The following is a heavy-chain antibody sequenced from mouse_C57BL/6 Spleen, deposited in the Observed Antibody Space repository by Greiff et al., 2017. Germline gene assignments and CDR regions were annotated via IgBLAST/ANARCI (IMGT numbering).Heavy chain of an antibody. V-gene: IGHV1-76*01. J-gene: IGHJ4*01. Sequence: VQLQQSGAELVRPGASVKLSCKASGYTFTDYYINWVKQRPGQGLEWIARIYPGSGNTYYNEKFKGKATLTAEKSSSTAYMQLSSLTSEDSAVYFCARRELGYGNYGGAMDYWGQGTSVTVSS. CDR3: ARRELGYGNYGGAMDY. CDR2: IYPGSGNT. CDR1: GYTFTDYY. D-gene: IGHD2-1*01.